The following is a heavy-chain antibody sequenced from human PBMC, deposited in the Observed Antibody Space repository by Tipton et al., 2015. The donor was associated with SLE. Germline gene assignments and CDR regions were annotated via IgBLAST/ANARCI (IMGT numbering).Heavy chain of an antibody. J-gene: IGHJ3*02. V-gene: IGHV3-7*03. Sequence: PRLSCAASGFTVSSNYMSWVRQAPGKGLEWVANIKQDGSEKYYVDSVKGRFTISRDNAKNSLYLQMNSLRAEDTAVYYCARPSYDSSGYQRGDAFDIWGQGTMVTVSS. CDR3: ARPSYDSSGYQRGDAFDI. CDR2: IKQDGSEK. D-gene: IGHD3-22*01. CDR1: GFTVSSNY.